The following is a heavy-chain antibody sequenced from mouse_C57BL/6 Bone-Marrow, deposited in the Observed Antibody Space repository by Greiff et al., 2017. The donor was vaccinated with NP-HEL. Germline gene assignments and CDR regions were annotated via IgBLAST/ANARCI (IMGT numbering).Heavy chain of an antibody. CDR2: IDPSDSYT. J-gene: IGHJ3*01. D-gene: IGHD2-5*01. Sequence: QVQLQQPGAELVKPGASVKLSCKASGYTFTSYWMQWVKQRPGQGLEWIGEIDPSDSYTNYNQKFKGKATWTVDTASSTAYMQLSSLTSEDSAVYYCARERTSNTWFAYGGQGTLVTVSA. CDR3: ARERTSNTWFAY. CDR1: GYTFTSYW. V-gene: IGHV1-50*01.